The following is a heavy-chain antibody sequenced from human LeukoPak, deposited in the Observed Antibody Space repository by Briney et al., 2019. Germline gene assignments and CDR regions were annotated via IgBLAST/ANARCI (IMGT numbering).Heavy chain of an antibody. CDR2: VDPEDGET. V-gene: IGHV1-24*01. CDR3: VTHFDSSGPDAFDI. J-gene: IGHJ3*02. D-gene: IGHD3-22*01. CDR1: GHTLTEIS. Sequence: ASVKVSCKASGHTLTEISMHWVRQALGKGFEWMGGVDPEDGETIYAQKFQGRVTMTDDPSTDTAYMELSSLRSEDTAVYYCVTHFDSSGPDAFDIWGQGTMVTVSS.